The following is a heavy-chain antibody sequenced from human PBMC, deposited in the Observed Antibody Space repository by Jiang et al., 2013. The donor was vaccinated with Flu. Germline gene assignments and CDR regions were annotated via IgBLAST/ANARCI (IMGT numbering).Heavy chain of an antibody. Sequence: VQLVESGGGLVQPGGSLRLSCAASGFTVSSNYMSWVRQAPGKGLEWVSVIYSGGSTYYADSVKGRFTISRDNSKNTLYLQMNSLRAEDTAVYYCARAAGWISYYFDYWGQGTLVTVSS. V-gene: IGHV3-66*01. J-gene: IGHJ4*02. CDR1: GFTVSSNY. CDR3: ARAAGWISYYFDY. CDR2: IYSGGST. D-gene: IGHD5-12*01.